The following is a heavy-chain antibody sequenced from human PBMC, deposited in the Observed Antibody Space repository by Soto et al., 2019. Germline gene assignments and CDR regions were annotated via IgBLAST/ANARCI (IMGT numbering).Heavy chain of an antibody. V-gene: IGHV3-7*05. CDR2: IKPDGSER. J-gene: IGHJ4*02. CDR3: ARDPRRAGFDY. Sequence: EVQLVESGGGLVXPGGSLXLSCAXSGXXXXXXWMXXVRQAPGKGLEWVANIKPDGSERYYVDSVKGRFTISRDNAKNSVYMQMNSLRAEDTAVYYCARDPRRAGFDYWGQGTLVTVSS. D-gene: IGHD6-25*01. CDR1: GXXXXXXW.